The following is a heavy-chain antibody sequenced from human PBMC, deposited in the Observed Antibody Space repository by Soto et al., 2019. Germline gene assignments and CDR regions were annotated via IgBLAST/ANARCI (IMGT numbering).Heavy chain of an antibody. CDR2: IFYSGST. CDR1: GGSISSSNW. J-gene: IGHJ6*02. V-gene: IGHV4-4*02. Sequence: SETLSLTREVSGGSISSSNWWSWVRQTPGKGLEWIGEIFYSGSTYYNPSLKSRVTISVDTSKNQFSLKLSSVTAADTAVYYCARRITIFGVASPGYYYGMDVWGQGTTVTVSS. CDR3: ARRITIFGVASPGYYYGMDV. D-gene: IGHD3-3*01.